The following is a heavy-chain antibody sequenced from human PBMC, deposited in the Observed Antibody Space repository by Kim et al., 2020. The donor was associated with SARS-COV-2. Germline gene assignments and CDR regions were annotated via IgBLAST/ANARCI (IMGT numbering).Heavy chain of an antibody. V-gene: IGHV6-1*01. Sequence: SQTLSLTCAISGDSVSSNSAAWNWIRQSPSRGLEWLGRTYYRSKWYNDYAVSVKSRITINPDTSKNQFSLQLNSVTPEDTAVYYCARMGLQLVQSYYYYYGMDVWGQGTTVTVSS. CDR3: ARMGLQLVQSYYYYYGMDV. J-gene: IGHJ6*02. D-gene: IGHD6-13*01. CDR2: TYYRSKWYN. CDR1: GDSVSSNSAA.